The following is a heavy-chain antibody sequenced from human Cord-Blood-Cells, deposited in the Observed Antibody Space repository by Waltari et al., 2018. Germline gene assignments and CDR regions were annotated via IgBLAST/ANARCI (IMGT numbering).Heavy chain of an antibody. J-gene: IGHJ4*02. CDR1: GGTFSSYA. CDR2: IIPILGIA. D-gene: IGHD2-2*01. Sequence: QVQLVQSGAEVKKPGSSVKVSCKASGGTFSSYAITWVRQVPGQGLEWMGGIIPILGIANYAQKFQGRVTITADESTSTAYMELSSLRSEDTAVYYCARDLGYCSSTSCYDYWGQGTLVTVSS. V-gene: IGHV1-69*04. CDR3: ARDLGYCSSTSCYDY.